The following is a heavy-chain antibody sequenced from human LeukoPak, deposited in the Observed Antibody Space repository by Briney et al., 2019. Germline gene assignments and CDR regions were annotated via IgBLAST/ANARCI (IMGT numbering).Heavy chain of an antibody. CDR2: INPNSGGT. V-gene: IGHV1-2*02. J-gene: IGHJ6*02. CDR1: GYTFTGYY. Sequence: ASVKVSCKASGYTFTGYYMHWVRQAPGQGLEWMGWINPNSGGTNYAQKFQDRVTMTRDTSISTAYMELSRLRSDDTAVYYCARDLGSSWRNYYYYGMDVWGQGTTVTVSS. D-gene: IGHD6-13*01. CDR3: ARDLGSSWRNYYYYGMDV.